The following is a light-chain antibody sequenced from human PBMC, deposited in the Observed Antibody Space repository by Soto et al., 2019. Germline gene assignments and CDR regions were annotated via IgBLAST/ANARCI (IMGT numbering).Light chain of an antibody. CDR1: SSDIGAYNY. J-gene: IGLJ2*01. V-gene: IGLV2-8*01. Sequence: QSVLAQPPSASGSPGQSVTISCTGTSSDIGAYNYVSWYQQYPGKAPKLIIYDVNQRPSGVPDRFSGSKSGNTASLTVSGLPAEDEAVYYCNSFAGGAHVVFGGGTKLTVL. CDR3: NSFAGGAHVV. CDR2: DVN.